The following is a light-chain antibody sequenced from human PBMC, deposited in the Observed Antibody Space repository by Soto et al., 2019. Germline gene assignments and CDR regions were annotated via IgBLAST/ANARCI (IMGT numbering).Light chain of an antibody. V-gene: IGKV1-8*01. CDR1: QGISSY. CDR2: AAS. J-gene: IGKJ1*01. CDR3: HHRYSAHVV. Sequence: ASQGISSYLAWYQQKPGKAPKLLIFAASSLQSGVPSRFSGSGFGTDVAITISCLQSEYLPTYSCHHRYSAHVVFDQGTKVDIK.